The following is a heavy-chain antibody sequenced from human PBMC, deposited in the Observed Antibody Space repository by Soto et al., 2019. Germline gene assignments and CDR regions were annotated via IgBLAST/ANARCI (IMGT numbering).Heavy chain of an antibody. V-gene: IGHV3-9*01. J-gene: IGHJ4*02. Sequence: GGSLRLSCAASGFTFDDYAMHWVRQAPGKGLEWVSGISWNSGSIGYADSVKGRFTISRDNAKNSLYLQMNSLRAEDTALYYCAKDKIRDSSGWYYFDYWGQGTLVTVSS. D-gene: IGHD6-19*01. CDR2: ISWNSGSI. CDR1: GFTFDDYA. CDR3: AKDKIRDSSGWYYFDY.